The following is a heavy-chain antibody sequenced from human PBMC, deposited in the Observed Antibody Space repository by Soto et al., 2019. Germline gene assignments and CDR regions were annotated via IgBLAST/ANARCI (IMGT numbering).Heavy chain of an antibody. CDR2: ISYDGSNK. J-gene: IGHJ4*02. CDR3: ARVEVYGCARYFDY. V-gene: IGHV3-30-3*01. CDR1: GFTFSSYA. D-gene: IGHD2-8*01. Sequence: GGSLRLSCAASGFTFSSYAMHWVRQAPGKGLEWVAVISYDGSNKYYADSVKGRFTISRDNSKNTLYLQMNSLRAEDTAVYYCARVEVYGCARYFDYWGQGTLVTVSS.